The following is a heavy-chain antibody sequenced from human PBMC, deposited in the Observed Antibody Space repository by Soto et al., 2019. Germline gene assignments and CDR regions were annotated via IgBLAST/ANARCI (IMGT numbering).Heavy chain of an antibody. CDR3: ARDRALGVDPYFDY. Sequence: GGSLRLSCAAWGVRLSSYCMHWVRQAPGKGLEWGAVIWYDGSNKYYADSVKGRFPISRDISKNTLYLQMNSLRAEDTAVYYCARDRALGVDPYFDYWGQGTLVTVSS. J-gene: IGHJ4*02. CDR2: IWYDGSNK. CDR1: GVRLSSYC. V-gene: IGHV3-33*08. D-gene: IGHD2-21*01.